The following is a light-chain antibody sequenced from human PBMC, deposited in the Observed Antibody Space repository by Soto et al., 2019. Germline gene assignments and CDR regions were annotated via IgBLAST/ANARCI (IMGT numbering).Light chain of an antibody. CDR3: QQLDSYPRT. Sequence: DIQLTQSPSFLSASVGDRVTITCRASQGISSYLAWYQLKPGKAPKLLISTASSLQSGVPSRFSGSGSGTEFTLTISSLQPEDFAIYYCQQLDSYPRTFGQGTKVDIK. J-gene: IGKJ1*01. CDR2: TAS. CDR1: QGISSY. V-gene: IGKV1-9*01.